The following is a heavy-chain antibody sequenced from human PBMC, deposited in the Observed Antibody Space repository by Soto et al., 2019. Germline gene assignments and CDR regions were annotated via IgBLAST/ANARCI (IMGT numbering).Heavy chain of an antibody. J-gene: IGHJ4*02. D-gene: IGHD1-26*01. CDR1: GFTFDDYT. V-gene: IGHV3-43*01. Sequence: EVQLVESGGVVVQPGGSLRLSCAASGFTFDDYTMHWVRQAPGKGLEWVSLISWDGGSTYYADSVKGRFTISRDNSKNSLYLQMNSLRTEDTALYYCAKDMSGDSGSYPFDYWGQGTLVTVSS. CDR3: AKDMSGDSGSYPFDY. CDR2: ISWDGGST.